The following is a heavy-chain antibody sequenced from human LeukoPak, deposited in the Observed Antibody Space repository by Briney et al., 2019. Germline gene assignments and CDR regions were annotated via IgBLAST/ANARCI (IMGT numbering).Heavy chain of an antibody. V-gene: IGHV4-34*01. D-gene: IGHD3-22*01. CDR2: INHSGST. Sequence: PSETLSLTCAVYGGSFSVYYWSWIRQPPGKGLEWIGEINHSGSTNYNPSLKSRVTISVDTSKNQFSLKLSSVTAADTAVYYCATDYYDSSGYNVKAGYWGQGTLVTVSS. J-gene: IGHJ4*02. CDR3: ATDYYDSSGYNVKAGY. CDR1: GGSFSVYY.